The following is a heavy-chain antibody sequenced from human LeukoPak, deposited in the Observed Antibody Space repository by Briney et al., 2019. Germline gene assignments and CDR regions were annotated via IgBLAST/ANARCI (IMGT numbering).Heavy chain of an antibody. Sequence: SESLSLTCAVYGGSFSGYYWSWIRQPPGKGLEWIGEINHSGSTNYNPSLKSRVTISVDTSKNQFSLKLSSVTAADTAVYYCARGRVLRFLEWSDFDYWGQGTPVTVSS. CDR3: ARGRVLRFLEWSDFDY. CDR2: INHSGST. V-gene: IGHV4-34*01. J-gene: IGHJ4*02. CDR1: GGSFSGYY. D-gene: IGHD3-3*01.